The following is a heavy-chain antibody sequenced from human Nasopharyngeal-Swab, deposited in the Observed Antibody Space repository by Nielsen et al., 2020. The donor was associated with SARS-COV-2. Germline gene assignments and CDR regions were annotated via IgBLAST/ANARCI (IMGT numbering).Heavy chain of an antibody. CDR1: GGSLRRGGYY. Sequence: TLSLPRTVSGGSLRRGGYYWSWVRQHPGKGLEWIGYIYYSGSTYYNPSLKSRVTISVDTSKNQFSLKLSSVTAADTAVYYCARGLRGRTDFDYWGQGTLVTVSS. CDR2: IYYSGST. D-gene: IGHD3/OR15-3a*01. V-gene: IGHV4-31*03. J-gene: IGHJ4*02. CDR3: ARGLRGRTDFDY.